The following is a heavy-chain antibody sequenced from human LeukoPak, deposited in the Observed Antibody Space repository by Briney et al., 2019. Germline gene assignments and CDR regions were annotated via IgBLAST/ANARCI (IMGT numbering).Heavy chain of an antibody. D-gene: IGHD2-2*01. CDR2: IYYSGST. Sequence: SETLSLTCTVSGGSISSHYWSWIRQPPGKGLEWIGYIYYSGSTNHNPSLKSRVTISVDTSKNQFSLKLSSVTAADTAVYYCARVSWIPPAIIPTNYYYYMDVWGKGTTVTVSS. CDR3: ARVSWIPPAIIPTNYYYYMDV. J-gene: IGHJ6*03. V-gene: IGHV4-59*11. CDR1: GGSISSHY.